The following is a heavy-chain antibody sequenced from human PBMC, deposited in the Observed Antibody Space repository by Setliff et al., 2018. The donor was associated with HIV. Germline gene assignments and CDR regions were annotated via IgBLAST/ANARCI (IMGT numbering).Heavy chain of an antibody. CDR1: GFTFSHAW. CDR2: IKSKTDGGTI. J-gene: IGHJ6*02. D-gene: IGHD2-21*02. V-gene: IGHV3-15*01. CDR3: ARAPLAYCGGDCYPSYYYYYGMDV. Sequence: GGSLRLSCAASGFTFSHAWMSWVRQAPGKGLERVAHIKSKTDGGTINYAAAVEGRFTISRDNAKNSLYLQMNSLRAEDTAVYYCARAPLAYCGGDCYPSYYYYYGMDVWGQGTTVTVSS.